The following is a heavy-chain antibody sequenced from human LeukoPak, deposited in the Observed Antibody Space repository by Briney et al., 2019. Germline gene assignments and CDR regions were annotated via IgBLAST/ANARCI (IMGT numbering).Heavy chain of an antibody. D-gene: IGHD3-22*01. CDR1: GFTFSSYE. CDR3: ASPYYYDSSGYYSGDY. CDR2: ISSSGSTI. Sequence: GGSLRLSCAASGFTFSSYEMNWVRQAPGKGLEWVSYISSSGSTIYYAGSVKGRFTISRDNAKNSLYLQMNSLRAEDTAVYYCASPYYYDSSGYYSGDYWGQGTLVPVSS. J-gene: IGHJ4*02. V-gene: IGHV3-48*03.